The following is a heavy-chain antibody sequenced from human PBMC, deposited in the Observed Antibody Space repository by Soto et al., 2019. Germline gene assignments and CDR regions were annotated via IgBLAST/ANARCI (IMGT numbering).Heavy chain of an antibody. CDR2: TIPVFNAP. CDR3: ARGVCDSGNHYTGPSAFEI. Sequence: QVQLEQSGAEAKKPGSSVKVSCKASGGTLSDHGVAWLRQAPGQGLEWMGGTIPVFNAPKYAPKPQGRVTIAADKATNIAYMELSSLRSEDTALYYCARGVCDSGNHYTGPSAFEIWGQGTMVIVSS. CDR1: GGTLSDHG. V-gene: IGHV1-69*06. D-gene: IGHD3-10*01. J-gene: IGHJ3*02.